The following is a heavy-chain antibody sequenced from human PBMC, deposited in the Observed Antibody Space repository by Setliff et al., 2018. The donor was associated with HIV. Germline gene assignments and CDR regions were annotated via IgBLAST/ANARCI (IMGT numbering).Heavy chain of an antibody. Sequence: GSLRLSCAASGFTFGTHWMSWVRHSPEKGLEWVANIDPNGGVQYYADFVRGRFTISRDNAENSVSLRLRSLRAEDSALYYCAKGRIAMWAGYFHHWGPGTLVTVS. CDR2: IDPNGGVQ. CDR3: AKGRIAMWAGYFHH. D-gene: IGHD6-13*01. J-gene: IGHJ1*01. CDR1: GFTFGTHW. V-gene: IGHV3-7*03.